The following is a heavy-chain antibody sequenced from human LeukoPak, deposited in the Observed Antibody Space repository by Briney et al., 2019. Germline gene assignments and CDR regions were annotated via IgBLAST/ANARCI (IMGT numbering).Heavy chain of an antibody. CDR3: ARDKRLTGAVLRYFDWLSHDAFDI. J-gene: IGHJ3*02. V-gene: IGHV3-30*03. CDR2: ISYHGINE. D-gene: IGHD3-9*01. CDR1: GFTFSDYN. Sequence: GGSLRLSCAASGFTFSDYNMHWVRQAPGKGLEWMAVISYHGINEYYADSVKGRFTISRDNSKNTLHLQMNSLRSDDTAVYYCARDKRLTGAVLRYFDWLSHDAFDIWGQGTMVTVSS.